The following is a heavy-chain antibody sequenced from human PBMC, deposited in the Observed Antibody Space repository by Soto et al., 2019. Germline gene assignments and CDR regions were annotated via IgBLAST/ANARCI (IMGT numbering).Heavy chain of an antibody. CDR3: ARDRSSTPNWFDP. J-gene: IGHJ5*02. CDR2: IYYSGST. D-gene: IGHD6-6*01. CDR1: GGSISSYY. Sequence: SETLYLTCTVSGGSISSYYWSWIRKPPGKGLEWIGYIYYSGSTNYNPSLKSRVTISVDTSKNQFSLKLSSVTAADTAVYYCARDRSSTPNWFDPWGQGTLVTVST. V-gene: IGHV4-59*01.